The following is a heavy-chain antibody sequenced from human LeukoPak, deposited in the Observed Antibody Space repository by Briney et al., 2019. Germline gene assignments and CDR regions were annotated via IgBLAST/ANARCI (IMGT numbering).Heavy chain of an antibody. D-gene: IGHD5-12*01. CDR1: GFTFDYDA. CDR2: ISGDGGSI. Sequence: PGGPLRLSCAASGFTFDYDAMHWVRQAPGKGLELVSLISGDGGSIYYADSVKGRFTIYRDNSKNSLYLQMNSLRTEDTALYYCAKDGVRGYSGYKPNCDYRGQGTLVTVSS. J-gene: IGHJ4*02. CDR3: AKDGVRGYSGYKPNCDY. V-gene: IGHV3-43*02.